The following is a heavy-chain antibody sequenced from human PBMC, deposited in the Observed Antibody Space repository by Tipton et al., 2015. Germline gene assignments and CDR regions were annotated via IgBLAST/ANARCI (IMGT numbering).Heavy chain of an antibody. CDR2: IDFRGST. V-gene: IGHV4-61*01. CDR3: ARDAWAGDSRGFYYIY. CDR1: GGSVSSANYY. D-gene: IGHD3-22*01. Sequence: LRLSCSVSGGSVSSANYYWSWIRQPPGKRLEWIGYIDFRGSTEYNPSVKSRVSISVDRSKNQFSLRLNSVTAADTAVYFCARDAWAGDSRGFYYIYWGQGTLVRVSS. J-gene: IGHJ4*02.